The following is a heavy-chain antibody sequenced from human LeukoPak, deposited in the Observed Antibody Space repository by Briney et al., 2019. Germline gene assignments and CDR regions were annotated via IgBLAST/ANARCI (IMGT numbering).Heavy chain of an antibody. CDR3: ARDGSITIFGVVTADGMDV. V-gene: IGHV4-61*02. CDR1: GGSISSGSYY. J-gene: IGHJ6*02. CDR2: IYTSGST. Sequence: SQTLSLTCTVSGGSISSGSYYWSWIRQPAGKGLEWIGRIYTSGSTNYNPSLKSRVTISVDTSKNQFSLKLSSVTAADTAVYYCARDGSITIFGVVTADGMDVWGQGTTVIVSS. D-gene: IGHD3-3*01.